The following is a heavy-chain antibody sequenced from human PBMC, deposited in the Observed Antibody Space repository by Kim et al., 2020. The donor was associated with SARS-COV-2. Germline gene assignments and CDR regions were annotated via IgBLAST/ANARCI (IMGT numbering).Heavy chain of an antibody. CDR3: ARGPHYDSWSGYSDYYYGMDV. CDR2: IWFDGSDK. Sequence: GGSLRLSCSASGFTFNTYSMHWVRQAPGKGLEWVAVIWFDGSDKYYADSVKGRFTISRDNSKDTLYLQMRSLRAEDTAVYYCARGPHYDSWSGYSDYYYGMDVWGQGTTVTVSS. CDR1: GFTFNTYS. V-gene: IGHV3-33*01. J-gene: IGHJ6*02. D-gene: IGHD3-3*01.